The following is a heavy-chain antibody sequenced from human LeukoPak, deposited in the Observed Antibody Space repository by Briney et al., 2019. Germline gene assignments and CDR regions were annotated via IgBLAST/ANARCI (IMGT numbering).Heavy chain of an antibody. CDR3: ARQPPAMVRYYYYGMDV. Sequence: SETLSLTCTVSGGSISSSSYYWGWIRQPPGKGLEWIGSIYYSGSTYYNPSLKSRVTISVDTSKNQFSLKLSSVTAADTAVYYCARQPPAMVRYYYYGMDVWGQGTTVTVSS. CDR1: GGSISSSSYY. CDR2: IYYSGST. V-gene: IGHV4-39*01. D-gene: IGHD5-18*01. J-gene: IGHJ6*02.